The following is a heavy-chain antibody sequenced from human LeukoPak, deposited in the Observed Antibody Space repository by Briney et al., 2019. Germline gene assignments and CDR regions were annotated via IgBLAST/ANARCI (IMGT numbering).Heavy chain of an antibody. CDR2: LNPNTGGT. J-gene: IGHJ4*02. Sequence: VASVKVSCKASGYTFTDYHMHWVRQAPGQGLEWMGWLNPNTGGTNHAQKLQGRVTMTRDTSISTAFMELSRLRSDDTAVYYCARVSGGELLDYFDYWGQGALVTVSS. CDR1: GYTFTDYH. V-gene: IGHV1-2*02. CDR3: ARVSGGELLDYFDY. D-gene: IGHD1-26*01.